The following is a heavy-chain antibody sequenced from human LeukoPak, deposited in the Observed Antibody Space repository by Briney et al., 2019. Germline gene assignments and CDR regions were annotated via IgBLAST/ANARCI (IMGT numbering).Heavy chain of an antibody. J-gene: IGHJ3*02. Sequence: GGSLRLSCAASGFTFSSYSMNWVRQAPGKGLEWVSSISSSSSYIYYADSVKGRFTISRDNAKNSLYLQMNSPRAEDTAVYYCARGITMIGDAFDIWGQGTMVTVSS. V-gene: IGHV3-21*01. CDR3: ARGITMIGDAFDI. CDR1: GFTFSSYS. CDR2: ISSSSSYI. D-gene: IGHD3-22*01.